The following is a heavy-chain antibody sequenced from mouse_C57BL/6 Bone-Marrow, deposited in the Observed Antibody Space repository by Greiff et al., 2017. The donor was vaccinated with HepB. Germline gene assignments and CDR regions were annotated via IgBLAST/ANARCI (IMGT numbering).Heavy chain of an antibody. CDR1: GFTFSSYG. D-gene: IGHD1-1*01. CDR2: ISSGGSYT. Sequence: EVKLVESGGDLVKPGGSLKLSCAASGFTFSSYGMSWVRQTPDKRLEWVATISSGGSYTYYPDSVKGRFTISRDNAKNTLYLQMSSLKSEDTAMYYCARHSYYGYYGSTWYFDVWGTGTTVTVSS. V-gene: IGHV5-6*01. J-gene: IGHJ1*03. CDR3: ARHSYYGYYGSTWYFDV.